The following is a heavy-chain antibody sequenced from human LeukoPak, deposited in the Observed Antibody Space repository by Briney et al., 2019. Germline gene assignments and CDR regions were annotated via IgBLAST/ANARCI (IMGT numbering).Heavy chain of an antibody. V-gene: IGHV4-59*08. D-gene: IGHD2-2*01. CDR3: ARSSAHAAMPFDY. CDR2: IYYSGST. Sequence: PSETLSLTCTVSGGSISTYYWSWIRQPPGGGLEWIGYIYYSGSTNYNPSLKSRLTISVDTSKKQFSLKLSSVTAADTAVYYCARSSAHAAMPFDYWGQGTLVTVSS. CDR1: GGSISTYY. J-gene: IGHJ4*02.